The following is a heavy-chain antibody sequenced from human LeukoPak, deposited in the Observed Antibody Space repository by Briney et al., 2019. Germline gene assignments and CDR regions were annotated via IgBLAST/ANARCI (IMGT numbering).Heavy chain of an antibody. CDR1: GFTFSTYW. V-gene: IGHV3-48*04. J-gene: IGHJ6*03. CDR2: ISTSGSTI. Sequence: GGSLRLSCAGSGFTFSTYWMSWVRQAPGKGLEWVSHISTSGSTIYYANSVKGRFTISRDNAKNSLYLQMNSLRAEDTALYYCARDATTATGWVYMDVWGKGTTVTISS. D-gene: IGHD6-13*01. CDR3: ARDATTATGWVYMDV.